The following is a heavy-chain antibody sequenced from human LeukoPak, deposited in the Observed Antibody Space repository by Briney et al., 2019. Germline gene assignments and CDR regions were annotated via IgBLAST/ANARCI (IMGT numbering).Heavy chain of an antibody. D-gene: IGHD6-6*01. J-gene: IGHJ4*02. CDR3: AKEGSLTEYSSFSYFDY. CDR2: ISSSSSYI. CDR1: GFTFSNYS. V-gene: IGHV3-21*04. Sequence: GGSLRLSCAASGFTFSNYSMNWVRQAPGKGLEWVSSISSSSSYIYYVDSVKGRFTISRDNAKNSLYLQMNSLRAEDTAVYYCAKEGSLTEYSSFSYFDYWGQGTLVTVSS.